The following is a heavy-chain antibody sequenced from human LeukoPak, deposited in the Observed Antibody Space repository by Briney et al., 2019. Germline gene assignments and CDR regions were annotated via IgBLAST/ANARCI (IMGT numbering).Heavy chain of an antibody. V-gene: IGHV3-48*03. CDR3: ARDEDGDQDFDH. CDR2: ISSDGHVI. D-gene: IGHD5-24*01. CDR1: GFTFSNYG. Sequence: PGGSLRLSCAASGFTFSNYGMTWVRQAPGKGLEWVSHISSDGHVISYEDSVKGRFIISRDDAESSLYLQMNSLRAEDTAVYYCARDEDGDQDFDHWGQGTLVTVSS. J-gene: IGHJ4*02.